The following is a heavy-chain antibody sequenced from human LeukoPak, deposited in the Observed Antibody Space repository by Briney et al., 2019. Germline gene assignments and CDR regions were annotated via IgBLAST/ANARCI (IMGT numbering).Heavy chain of an antibody. J-gene: IGHJ6*02. D-gene: IGHD3-3*01. CDR1: GGSISSGGYY. CDR2: IYYSGST. Sequence: SETLSLTCTVFGGSISSGGYYWGWIRQPPGKGLEWIGSIYYSGSTYYNPSLKSRVTISVDTSKNQFSLKLSSVTAADTAVYYCARQRLEWLFSHPWDYYYYGMDVWGQGTTVTVSS. CDR3: ARQRLEWLFSHPWDYYYYGMDV. V-gene: IGHV4-39*01.